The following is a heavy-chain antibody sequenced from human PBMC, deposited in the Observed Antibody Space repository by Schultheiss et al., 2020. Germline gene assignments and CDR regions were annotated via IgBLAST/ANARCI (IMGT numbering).Heavy chain of an antibody. V-gene: IGHV4-39*01. CDR1: GGSISSSSYY. CDR3: AAGYRSGWYPSSVVY. J-gene: IGHJ4*02. D-gene: IGHD6-19*01. Sequence: SETLSLTCTVSGGSISSSSYYWGWIRQPPGKGLEWIGSIYYSGSTYYNPSLKSRVTISVDTSKNQFSLKLSSVTAADTAVYYCAAGYRSGWYPSSVVYWGQGTLVTVSS. CDR2: IYYSGST.